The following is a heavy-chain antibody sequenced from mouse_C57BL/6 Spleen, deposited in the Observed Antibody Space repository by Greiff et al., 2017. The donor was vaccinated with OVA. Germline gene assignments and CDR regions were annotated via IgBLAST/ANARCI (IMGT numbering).Heavy chain of an antibody. CDR1: GFTFIDYG. V-gene: IGHV5-17*01. J-gene: IGHJ2*01. Sequence: EVKVEESGGGLVKPGGSLKLSCAASGFTFIDYGMHWVRQAPEKGLEWVAYISSGSSTIYYADTVKGRFTISRDNAKNTLFLQMTSLRSEDTAMYYCARALREWGQGTTLTVSS. CDR3: ARALRE. CDR2: ISSGSSTI. D-gene: IGHD1-1*01.